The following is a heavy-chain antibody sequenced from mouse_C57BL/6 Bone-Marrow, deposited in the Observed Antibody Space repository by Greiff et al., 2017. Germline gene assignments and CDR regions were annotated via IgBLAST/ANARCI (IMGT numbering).Heavy chain of an antibody. J-gene: IGHJ2*01. D-gene: IGHD2-1*01. V-gene: IGHV1-55*01. CDR2: IYPGSGST. Sequence: QVQLQQPGAELVKPGASVKMSCKASGYTFTSYWITWVKQRPGQGLEWIGDIYPGSGSTNYNEKFKSKATLTVDTSSSTAYMQLSSLTSEDSAVYYWARKVYYGNYIDYWGQGTTLTVSS. CDR1: GYTFTSYW. CDR3: ARKVYYGNYIDY.